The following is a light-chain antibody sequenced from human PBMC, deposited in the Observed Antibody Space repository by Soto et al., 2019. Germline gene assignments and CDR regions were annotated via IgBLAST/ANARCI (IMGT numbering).Light chain of an antibody. CDR2: WAS. CDR3: HLYYRNPHT. CDR1: QSILYTSSKRNY. J-gene: IGKJ1*01. V-gene: IGKV4-1*01. Sequence: DIVMTQSPDSLAVSLGERATLNCKSSQSILYTSSKRNYLAWYQYKPGQPPKLLVYWASTRESGVPARFSGSGSETDFTLIISSMQSADVAVYYCHLYYRNPHTFGQGTRVEIK.